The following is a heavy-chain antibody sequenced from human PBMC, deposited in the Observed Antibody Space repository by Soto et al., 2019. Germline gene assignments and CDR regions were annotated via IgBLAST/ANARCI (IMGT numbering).Heavy chain of an antibody. V-gene: IGHV3-7*01. J-gene: IGHJ6*02. CDR1: GFTFSSYW. CDR2: IKQDGSEK. D-gene: IGHD6-13*01. Sequence: GGSLRLSCAASGFTFSSYWMSWVRQAPGKGLEWVANIKQDGSEKYYVDSVKGRFTISRDNAKNSLYLQMNSLRAEDTAVYYCARDQHYLPYSSSWAYYYYGMDVWGQGTTVTVSS. CDR3: ARDQHYLPYSSSWAYYYYGMDV.